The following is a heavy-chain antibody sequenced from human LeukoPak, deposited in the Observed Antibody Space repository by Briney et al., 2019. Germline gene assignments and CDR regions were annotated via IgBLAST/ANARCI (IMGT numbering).Heavy chain of an antibody. CDR3: ARSGRGGSSSWYWDYYYYGMDV. D-gene: IGHD6-13*01. CDR1: GFTFSSYD. J-gene: IGHJ6*02. CDR2: IGTAGDT. Sequence: PGGSLRLSCAASGFTFSSYDMHWVRQATGKGLEWVSAIGTAGDTYYPGSVKGRFTISRENAKNSLYLQMNSLRAGDTAVYYCARSGRGGSSSWYWDYYYYGMDVWGQGTTVTVSS. V-gene: IGHV3-13*01.